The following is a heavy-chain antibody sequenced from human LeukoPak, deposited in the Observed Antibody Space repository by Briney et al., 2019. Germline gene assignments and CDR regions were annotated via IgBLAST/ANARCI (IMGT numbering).Heavy chain of an antibody. CDR1: GGTFSSYA. CDR3: LRHGSGSYLSDP. D-gene: IGHD3-10*01. V-gene: IGHV1-69*04. CDR2: IIPILGTA. Sequence: SVKVSCKASGGTFSSYAISWVRQAPGQGLEWMGRIIPILGTANYAQKFQGRVTITADKSTSTAYMELSSLRSEDTAVYYCLRHGSGSYLSDPWGQGTLVTVSS. J-gene: IGHJ5*02.